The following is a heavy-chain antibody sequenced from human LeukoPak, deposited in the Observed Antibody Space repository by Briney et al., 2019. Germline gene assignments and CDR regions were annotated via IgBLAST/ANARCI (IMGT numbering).Heavy chain of an antibody. CDR3: AKSVLGSGYYYYYGMDV. Sequence: GGSLRLSCAASGFTFSSYGMHWVRQAPGKGLEWVAVISYDGSNKYYADSVKGRFTISRDNSKNTLYLQMNSLRAEDSAVYYCAKSVLGSGYYYYYGMDVWGQGTTVTVSS. CDR2: ISYDGSNK. D-gene: IGHD1-26*01. J-gene: IGHJ6*02. V-gene: IGHV3-30*18. CDR1: GFTFSSYG.